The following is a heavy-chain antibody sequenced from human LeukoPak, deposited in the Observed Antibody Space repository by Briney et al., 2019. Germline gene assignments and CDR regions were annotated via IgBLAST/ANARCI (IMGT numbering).Heavy chain of an antibody. CDR2: ISYDGSNK. CDR3: AKGELWELLPFDY. D-gene: IGHD1-26*01. Sequence: PGGSLRLSCAASGFTFSSYGMHWVRQAPGKGLEWVAVISYDGSNKYYADSVKGRFTISRDNSKNTLYLQMNSLRAEDTAVYYCAKGELWELLPFDYWGQGTLVTVSS. CDR1: GFTFSSYG. J-gene: IGHJ4*02. V-gene: IGHV3-30*18.